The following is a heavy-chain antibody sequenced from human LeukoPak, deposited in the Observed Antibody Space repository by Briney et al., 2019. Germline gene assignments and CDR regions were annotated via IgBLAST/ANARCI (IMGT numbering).Heavy chain of an antibody. CDR1: GDSVSSKNGA. CDR3: ARDLGTTGWHTFDY. V-gene: IGHV6-1*01. D-gene: IGHD6-19*01. Sequence: SQTLSLTCAVSGDSVSSKNGAWNWIRQSPSGGLEWLGRTYYRSKWYNDYAESMEGRMTISQDTSKNQYSLHLNSVTPDDTAVYYCARDLGTTGWHTFDYWGQGTLVTVSS. CDR2: TYYRSKWYN. J-gene: IGHJ4*02.